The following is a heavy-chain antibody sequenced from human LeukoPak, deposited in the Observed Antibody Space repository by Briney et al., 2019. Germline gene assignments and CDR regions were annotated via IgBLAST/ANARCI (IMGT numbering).Heavy chain of an antibody. V-gene: IGHV3-20*01. CDR2: INWNGGST. CDR1: GSTFDDYG. D-gene: IGHD2-15*01. CDR3: ARDWSLLGYYYMDV. J-gene: IGHJ6*03. Sequence: SGGSLRLSCAASGSTFDDYGMSWVRQAPGKGLEWVSGINWNGGSTGYADSVKGRFTISRDNAKNSLYLQMNSLRAEDTALYHCARDWSLLGYYYMDVWGKGTTVTISS.